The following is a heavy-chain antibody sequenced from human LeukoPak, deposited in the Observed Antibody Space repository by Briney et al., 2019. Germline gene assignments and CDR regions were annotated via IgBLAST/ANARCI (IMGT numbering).Heavy chain of an antibody. V-gene: IGHV4-61*02. Sequence: SETLSLTCTVSGGSISSGSYYWSWVRQPAGKGLEWIGRIYTSGSTNYNPSLKSRVTISVDTSKNQSSLKLSSVTAADTAVYYCSRDSRWLQSLDYWGQGTLVTVSS. J-gene: IGHJ4*02. D-gene: IGHD5-24*01. CDR1: GGSISSGSYY. CDR3: SRDSRWLQSLDY. CDR2: IYTSGST.